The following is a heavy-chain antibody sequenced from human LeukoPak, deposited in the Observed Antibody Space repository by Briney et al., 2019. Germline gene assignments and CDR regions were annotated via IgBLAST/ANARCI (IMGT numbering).Heavy chain of an antibody. V-gene: IGHV4-30-2*01. J-gene: IGHJ4*02. Sequence: SQTLSLTCTVSGGSISSGGYYWSWIRQPPGTGLEWIGEINHSGSTNYNPSLKSRVTISVDTSKNQFSLKLSSVTAADTAVYYCARGPVETVDYWGQGTLVTVSS. CDR2: INHSGST. CDR3: ARGPVETVDY. CDR1: GGSISSGGYY. D-gene: IGHD2-2*01.